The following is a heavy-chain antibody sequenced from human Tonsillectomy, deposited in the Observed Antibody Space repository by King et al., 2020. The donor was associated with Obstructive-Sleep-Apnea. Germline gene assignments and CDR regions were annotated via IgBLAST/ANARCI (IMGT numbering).Heavy chain of an antibody. CDR1: GFTFSSYS. CDR3: ARDSSYTATFDY. J-gene: IGHJ4*02. D-gene: IGHD5-18*01. Sequence: VQLVESGGGLVKPGGSLRLSCAASGFTFSSYSMNWVRQAPGKGLEWVSSISSSSSYIYYADSVKGRFTISRDNAKNSLYLQMNILRAEDTAVYYCARDSSYTATFDYWGQGTLVTVSS. V-gene: IGHV3-21*01. CDR2: ISSSSSYI.